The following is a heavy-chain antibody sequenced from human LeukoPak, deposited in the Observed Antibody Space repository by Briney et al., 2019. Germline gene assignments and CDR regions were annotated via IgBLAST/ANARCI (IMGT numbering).Heavy chain of an antibody. Sequence: GGSLRLSCAASGFVFHDYNMNWVRQAPGRGLEWVSSITSSSRYTFYADSVKGRFTISRDNTRNSLFLQMDSLTSEDTAVYFCARDADFDDNRGHQITQYYYDHWGQGTLVTVSS. CDR3: ARDADFDDNRGHQITQYYYDH. D-gene: IGHD3-22*01. CDR2: ITSSSRYT. J-gene: IGHJ4*02. V-gene: IGHV3-21*06. CDR1: GFVFHDYN.